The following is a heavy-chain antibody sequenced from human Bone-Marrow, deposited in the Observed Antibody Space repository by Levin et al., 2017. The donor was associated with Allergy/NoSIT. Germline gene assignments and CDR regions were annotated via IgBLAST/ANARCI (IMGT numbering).Heavy chain of an antibody. CDR2: ISPKTGGT. CDR3: ARVRKESGQFFDHLNLMDV. Sequence: VASVKVSCKTSGYTFTDYFVHWVRQAPGQGLEWMGWISPKTGGTNYAQRYQGRVTMTRDTSISTAFMELRRLRSDDTAVFYCARVRKESGQFFDHLNLMDVWGQGTTVTVSS. V-gene: IGHV1-2*02. CDR1: GYTFTDYF. J-gene: IGHJ6*02. D-gene: IGHD3/OR15-3a*01.